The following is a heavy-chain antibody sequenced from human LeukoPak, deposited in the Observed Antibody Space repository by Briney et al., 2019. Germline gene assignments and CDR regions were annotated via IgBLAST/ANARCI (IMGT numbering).Heavy chain of an antibody. CDR3: ARINRAPFGAFDI. V-gene: IGHV4-59*01. CDR2: IYYSGST. CDR1: GGSISSYY. D-gene: IGHD2/OR15-2a*01. Sequence: SETLSLTCTVSGGSISSYYWSWIRQPPGKGLEWIGYIYYSGSTNYNPSLKSRVTISVDTSKNQFSLKLSSVTAADTAVYYCARINRAPFGAFDIWGQGTMVTVSS. J-gene: IGHJ3*02.